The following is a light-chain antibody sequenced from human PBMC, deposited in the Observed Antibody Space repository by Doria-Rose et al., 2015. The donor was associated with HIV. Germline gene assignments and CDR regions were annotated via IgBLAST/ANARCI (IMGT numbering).Light chain of an antibody. Sequence: DIRVTQSPSSLSASVGDRVTITCRASQHINRLLNWYQQKPGKVPKVLIYAASSLQSGVPSRFSGSGSGTDFTLTISSLQPEDFATYYCQQSFSTPRTFGQGTKVEIK. CDR1: QHINRL. CDR3: QQSFSTPRT. J-gene: IGKJ1*01. V-gene: IGKV1-39*01. CDR2: AAS.